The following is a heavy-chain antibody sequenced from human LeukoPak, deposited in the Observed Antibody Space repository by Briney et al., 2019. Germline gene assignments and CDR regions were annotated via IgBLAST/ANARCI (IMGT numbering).Heavy chain of an antibody. CDR2: IKQDGSEK. CDR1: GFIFSSYA. Sequence: GGSLRLSCAASGFIFSSYAMSWVRQAPGKGLEWVATIKQDGSEKYYVDSVKGRFTISRDNAKNSLYLQMNSLRAEDTALYYCARGLTAIDVWGQGTMVTVSS. CDR3: ARGLTAIDV. D-gene: IGHD5-18*01. V-gene: IGHV3-7*01. J-gene: IGHJ3*01.